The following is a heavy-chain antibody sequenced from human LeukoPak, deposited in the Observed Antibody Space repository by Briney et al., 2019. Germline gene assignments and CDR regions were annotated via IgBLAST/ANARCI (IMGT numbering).Heavy chain of an antibody. J-gene: IGHJ2*01. CDR2: INHSGST. CDR1: GGSISSGGYS. V-gene: IGHV4-30-2*01. CDR3: ARPSPALPDWYFDL. Sequence: PSQTLSLTCAVSGGSISSGGYSWSWIRQPPGKGLEWIGEINHSGSTNYNPSLKSRVTISVDTSKNQFSLKLSSVTAADTAVYYCARPSPALPDWYFDLWGRGTLVTVSS.